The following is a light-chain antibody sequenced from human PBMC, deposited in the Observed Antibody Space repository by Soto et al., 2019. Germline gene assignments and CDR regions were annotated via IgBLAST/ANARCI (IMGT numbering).Light chain of an antibody. CDR1: SSDVGGYNY. Sequence: QYVLTQPASVSGSPGQSITISCTGTSSDVGGYNYVSWYQQHPGKAPKLMIYDVSNRSSGVFNRFSGSKSGNTASLTISGLQAEDEADYYCTVYSSGSTLLFGGGTKLTVL. CDR2: DVS. V-gene: IGLV2-14*01. J-gene: IGLJ2*01. CDR3: TVYSSGSTLL.